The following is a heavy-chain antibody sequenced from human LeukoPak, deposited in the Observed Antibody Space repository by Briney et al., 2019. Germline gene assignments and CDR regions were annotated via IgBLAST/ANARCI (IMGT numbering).Heavy chain of an antibody. CDR3: SRSPGILGTNYFDY. V-gene: IGHV3-30*04. D-gene: IGHD1-26*01. Sequence: GGSLRLSCAASGFTFSTYAMHWVRQAPGKGLEWVAVISYGGSSENYADSVKGRFTVSRDNSKSTLYLQMNSLTPDDTSVYYCSRSPGILGTNYFDYWGQGTLVTVSS. CDR1: GFTFSTYA. CDR2: ISYGGSSE. J-gene: IGHJ4*02.